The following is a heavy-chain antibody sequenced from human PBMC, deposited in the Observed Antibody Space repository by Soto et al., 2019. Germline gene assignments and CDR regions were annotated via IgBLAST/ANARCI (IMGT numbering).Heavy chain of an antibody. CDR3: ARATYYYDSSGYLYYFDY. Sequence: SETLSLTCTVSGGSISSYYWSWIRQPAGKGLEWIGRIYTSGSTNYNPSLKSRVTMSVDTSKNQFSLKLSSVTAADTAVYYCARATYYYDSSGYLYYFDYWGQGTLVTV. CDR2: IYTSGST. CDR1: GGSISSYY. J-gene: IGHJ4*02. D-gene: IGHD3-22*01. V-gene: IGHV4-4*07.